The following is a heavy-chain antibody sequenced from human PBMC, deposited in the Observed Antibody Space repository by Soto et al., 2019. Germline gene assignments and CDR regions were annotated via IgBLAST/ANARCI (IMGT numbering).Heavy chain of an antibody. J-gene: IGHJ4*02. CDR1: EFTFSSYA. V-gene: IGHV3-23*01. CDR2: ISGSGGST. D-gene: IGHD4-17*01. CDR3: AKDMTTVTTTGFIDY. Sequence: GGSLILSCASSEFTFSSYAMSWVRPAPGKGLEWVSAISGSGGSTYYADSVKGRFTISRDNSKNTLYLQMNSLRAEDTAVYYCAKDMTTVTTTGFIDYWGQGTLVNVSS.